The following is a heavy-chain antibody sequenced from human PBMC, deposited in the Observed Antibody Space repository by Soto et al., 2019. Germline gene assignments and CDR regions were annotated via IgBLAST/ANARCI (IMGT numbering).Heavy chain of an antibody. CDR3: ARSTSPGYCSGGSCYSSAAFDI. CDR1: GYTFTSYY. D-gene: IGHD2-15*01. V-gene: IGHV1-46*03. Sequence: ASVKVSGKASGYTFTSYYMHWVRQAPGQGLEWMGIINPSGGSTSYAQKFQGRVTMTRDTSTSTVYMELSSLRSEDTAVYYCARSTSPGYCSGGSCYSSAAFDIWGQGTMVTVSS. CDR2: INPSGGST. J-gene: IGHJ3*02.